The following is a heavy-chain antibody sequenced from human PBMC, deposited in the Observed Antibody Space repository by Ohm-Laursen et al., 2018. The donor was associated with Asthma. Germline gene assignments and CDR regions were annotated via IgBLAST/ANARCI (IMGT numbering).Heavy chain of an antibody. CDR2: ISYDGSNK. Sequence: SLRLSCAASGFTFSSYAMHWVRQAPGKGLEWVAVISYDGSNKYYADPVKGRFTISRDNSKNTLYLQMNSLRAEDTAVYYCAREPGITIFGVVTSSDYYFDYWGQGTLVTVSS. J-gene: IGHJ4*02. CDR3: AREPGITIFGVVTSSDYYFDY. V-gene: IGHV3-30-3*01. CDR1: GFTFSSYA. D-gene: IGHD3-3*01.